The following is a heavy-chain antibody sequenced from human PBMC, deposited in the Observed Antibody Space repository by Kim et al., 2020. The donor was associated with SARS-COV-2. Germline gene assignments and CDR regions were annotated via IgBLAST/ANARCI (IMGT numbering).Heavy chain of an antibody. CDR3: ARDRPLWFGGGMDV. V-gene: IGHV4-4*07. D-gene: IGHD3-10*01. J-gene: IGHJ6*02. Sequence: PPLKSRVTMSVDTSKNQFSLKLSSVTAADTAVYYCARDRPLWFGGGMDVWGQGTTVTVSS.